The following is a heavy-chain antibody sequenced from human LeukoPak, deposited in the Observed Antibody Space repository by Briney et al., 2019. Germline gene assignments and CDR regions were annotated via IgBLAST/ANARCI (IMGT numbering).Heavy chain of an antibody. D-gene: IGHD5-12*01. Sequence: PGGSLRLSCAASGFTVSSNYMSWVRQVPGKGLEWVSVIYSGGSTYYADSVKGRFTISRDNSKSVLYLQMNILRADDTAVYYCAKGRGGWTYPGRVFDIWGQGARVTVSS. CDR3: AKGRGGWTYPGRVFDI. CDR2: IYSGGST. CDR1: GFTVSSNY. J-gene: IGHJ3*02. V-gene: IGHV3-53*01.